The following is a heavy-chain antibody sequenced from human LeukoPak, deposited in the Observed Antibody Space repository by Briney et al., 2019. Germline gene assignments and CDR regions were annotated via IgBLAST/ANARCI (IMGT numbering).Heavy chain of an antibody. CDR1: GFTFSSYA. D-gene: IGHD6-19*01. CDR3: ASSPYSSFDY. CDR2: ISGSGGST. V-gene: IGHV3-23*01. Sequence: GGSLRLSCAASGFTFSSYAMSWVRQAPGKGLEWVSAISGSGGSTYYADSVKGWFTISGDNSKNTLYLQMNSLRAEDTAVYYCASSPYSSFDYWGQGTLVTVSS. J-gene: IGHJ4*02.